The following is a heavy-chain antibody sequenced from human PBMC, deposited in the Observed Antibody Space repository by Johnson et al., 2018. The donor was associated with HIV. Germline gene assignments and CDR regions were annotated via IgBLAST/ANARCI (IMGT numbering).Heavy chain of an antibody. CDR1: GFTFDDYA. V-gene: IGHV3-9*03. J-gene: IGHJ3*02. CDR2: ISWNGDNI. CDR3: VREWGGSSWYQGAFDI. Sequence: VQLVESGGGLVQPGRSLRLSCAASGFTFDDYAMHWVRQVPGKGLEWVSGISWNGDNIVYAESVRGRFTISRDNAKNSLYLQVNSLRAEDMTVYYCVREWGGSSWYQGAFDIWGQGTMVTVSS. D-gene: IGHD6-13*01.